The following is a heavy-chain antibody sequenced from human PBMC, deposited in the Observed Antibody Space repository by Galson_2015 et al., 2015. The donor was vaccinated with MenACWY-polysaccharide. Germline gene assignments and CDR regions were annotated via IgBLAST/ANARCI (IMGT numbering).Heavy chain of an antibody. CDR3: TTATGGSRDY. D-gene: IGHD1-26*01. J-gene: IGHJ4*02. Sequence: SLRLSCATSGFTFGDYAMSWVRQAPGKGLEWVGFIRSKAYGGTTEYAASVKGRFTISRDDSKSIAYLQMNSLKTEDTAVYYCTTATGGSRDYWGQGTLDTVSS. CDR1: GFTFGDYA. CDR2: IRSKAYGGTT. V-gene: IGHV3-49*04.